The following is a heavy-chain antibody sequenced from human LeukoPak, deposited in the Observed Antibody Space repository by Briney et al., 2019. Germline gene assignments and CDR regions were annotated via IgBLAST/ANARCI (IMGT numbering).Heavy chain of an antibody. CDR2: ISNDENNK. J-gene: IGHJ4*02. V-gene: IGHV3-30-3*02. D-gene: IGHD3-10*01. CDR1: GFTFSRYA. Sequence: GGSLRLSCATSGFTFSRYAMHWGRQAPGKGLEWVAVISNDENNKYYTDSVKGRFSTSRDNSKNTVFLQMNSLRAEDTAVFYCAKNLMIRGPPGEWGQGTLVTVSS. CDR3: AKNLMIRGPPGE.